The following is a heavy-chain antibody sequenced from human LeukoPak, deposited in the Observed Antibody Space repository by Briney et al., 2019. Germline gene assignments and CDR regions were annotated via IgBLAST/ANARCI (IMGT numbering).Heavy chain of an antibody. CDR1: GYTFPSYF. V-gene: IGHV1-46*01. CDR2: INPTGGGT. J-gene: IGHJ4*02. D-gene: IGHD6-6*01. CDR3: ARTAARRFDY. Sequence: ASVKVSCTASGYTFPSYFMHWVRQAPGQGLEWMGIINPTGGGTTYAQKFQGRVTMTRDTSTSTVYMELSSLRSDDTAVYYCARTAARRFDYWGQGTLVTVSS.